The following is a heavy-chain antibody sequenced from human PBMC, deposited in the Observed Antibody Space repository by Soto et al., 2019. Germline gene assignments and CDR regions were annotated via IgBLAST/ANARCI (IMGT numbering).Heavy chain of an antibody. D-gene: IGHD3-22*01. V-gene: IGHV4-59*01. Sequence: SETLSLTCTVSGGSISSYYWSWIRQPPVNRLEWIGYIYYSGSTNYNPSLKSRVTISVDTSKNQFSLKLSSVTAADTAVYYCARAKLKDYYDSSPADAFDIWGQGTMVTVSS. CDR3: ARAKLKDYYDSSPADAFDI. CDR1: GGSISSYY. CDR2: IYYSGST. J-gene: IGHJ3*02.